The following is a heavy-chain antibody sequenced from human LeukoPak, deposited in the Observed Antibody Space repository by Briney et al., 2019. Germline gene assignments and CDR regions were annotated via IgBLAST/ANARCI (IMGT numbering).Heavy chain of an antibody. V-gene: IGHV4-59*01. D-gene: IGHD1-26*01. CDR3: ARNLGVVGAYVLD. J-gene: IGHJ4*02. CDR1: GGSISSYY. CDR2: IYYSGST. Sequence: SETLSLTCTVSGGSISSYYWSWIRQPPGKGLEWIGYIYYSGSTNYNPSLKSRVTISVDTSKNQFSLKLSSVTAADTAVYYCARNLGVVGAYVLDWGQGTLVTVSS.